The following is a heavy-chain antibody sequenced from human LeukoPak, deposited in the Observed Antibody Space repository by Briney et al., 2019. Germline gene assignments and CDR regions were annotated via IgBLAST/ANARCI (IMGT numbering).Heavy chain of an antibody. D-gene: IGHD3-10*01. CDR3: AKGLRWFGDFYFNFFDY. Sequence: GGSLRLSCAASGFNFITYGMHWVRQAPGKGLEWVAFISYDGGKRFFGESVKGRFTIARDNSENTVSPQMNTLKTEDTAVYYCAKGLRWFGDFYFNFFDYWGQGILVTVSS. J-gene: IGHJ4*02. CDR1: GFNFITYG. V-gene: IGHV3-30*18. CDR2: ISYDGGKR.